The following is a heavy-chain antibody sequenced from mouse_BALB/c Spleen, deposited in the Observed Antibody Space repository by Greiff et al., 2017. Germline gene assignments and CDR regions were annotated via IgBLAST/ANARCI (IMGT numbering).Heavy chain of an antibody. Sequence: LQQPGSELVRPGASVKLSCKASGYTFTSYWMHWVKQRPGQGLEWIGNIYPGSGSTNYDEKFKSKATLTVDTSSSTAYMQLSSLTSEDSAVYYCTRWALYGDYWGQGTTLTVSS. D-gene: IGHD1-1*01. CDR1: GYTFTSYW. CDR3: TRWALYGDY. CDR2: IYPGSGST. J-gene: IGHJ2*01. V-gene: IGHV1S22*01.